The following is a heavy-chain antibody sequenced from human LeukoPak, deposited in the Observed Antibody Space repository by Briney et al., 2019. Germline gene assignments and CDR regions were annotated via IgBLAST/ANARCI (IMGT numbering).Heavy chain of an antibody. CDR1: GDTFATDG. CDR2: IIPIFGST. CDR3: ASPIAAAGTTT. Sequence: SVKVSCKASGDTFATDGIEWARQAPGQGLEWMGRIIPIFGSTNYAQKFQGRVTITTDESTSTAYMELSSLRSEDTAVYYCASPIAAAGTTTWGQGTLVTVSS. J-gene: IGHJ4*02. V-gene: IGHV1-69*05. D-gene: IGHD6-13*01.